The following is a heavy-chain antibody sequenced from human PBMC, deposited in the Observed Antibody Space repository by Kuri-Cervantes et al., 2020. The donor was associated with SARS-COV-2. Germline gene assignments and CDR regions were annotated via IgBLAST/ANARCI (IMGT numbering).Heavy chain of an antibody. CDR2: IIPIFGTA. D-gene: IGHD4-17*01. CDR3: AGGFDYGDYPYYYGMDV. V-gene: IGHV1-69*13. J-gene: IGHJ6*02. CDR1: GGTFSSYA. Sequence: SVKVSCKASGGTFSSYAISWVRQAPGQGLEWMGGIIPIFGTAIYAQKFQGRVTITADESTSTAYMELRSLRSDDTAIYYCAGGFDYGDYPYYYGMDVWGQGTTVTVSS.